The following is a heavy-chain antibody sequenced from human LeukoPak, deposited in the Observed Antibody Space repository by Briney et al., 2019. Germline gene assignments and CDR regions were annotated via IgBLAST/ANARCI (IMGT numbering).Heavy chain of an antibody. Sequence: PGGSLRLSCAASGFTFSSYEMNWVRQAPGKGLEWVSSISSSSSYIYYADSVKGRFTISRDNAKNSLYLQMNSLRAEDTAVYYCAREDEHGFYWGQGTLVTVSS. J-gene: IGHJ4*02. D-gene: IGHD2-21*01. CDR1: GFTFSSYE. CDR2: ISSSSSYI. V-gene: IGHV3-21*01. CDR3: AREDEHGFY.